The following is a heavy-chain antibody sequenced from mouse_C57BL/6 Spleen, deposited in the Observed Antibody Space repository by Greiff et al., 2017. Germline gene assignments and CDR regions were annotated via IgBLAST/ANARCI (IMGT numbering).Heavy chain of an antibody. CDR1: GFSFNTYA. V-gene: IGHV10-1*01. CDR3: VRDGYYDGYFDV. D-gene: IGHD2-3*01. CDR2: IRSKSNNYAT. J-gene: IGHJ1*03. Sequence: EVQLVESGGGLVQPKGSLKLSCAASGFSFNTYAMNWVRQAPGKGLEWVARIRSKSNNYATYYADSVKDRFTISRDDSESMLYLQMNNLKTEDPAMYYCVRDGYYDGYFDVWGTGTTVTVSS.